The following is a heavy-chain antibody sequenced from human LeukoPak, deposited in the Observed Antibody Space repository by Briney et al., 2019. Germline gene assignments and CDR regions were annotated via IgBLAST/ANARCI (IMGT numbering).Heavy chain of an antibody. V-gene: IGHV3-64*02. CDR1: GFTFSGYT. Sequence: GGSLRLSCAASGFTFSGYTLHWVRQAPGKGLEYVSAIISHGGSTHYADSVKGRFTVSTNNSKNTLYLQMDSLRAEDIAVYYCARITMGATSANFYYYFLDAWGKGTTVTVSS. J-gene: IGHJ6*03. CDR2: IISHGGST. D-gene: IGHD3-3*01. CDR3: ARITMGATSANFYYYFLDA.